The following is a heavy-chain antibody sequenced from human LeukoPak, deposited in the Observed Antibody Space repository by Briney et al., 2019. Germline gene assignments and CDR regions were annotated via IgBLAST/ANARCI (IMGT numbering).Heavy chain of an antibody. V-gene: IGHV3-20*04. CDR3: ARDLGYKDYVSAFDI. Sequence: GGSLRLSCAASGFTFDDYGMTWVRQAPGKGLEWVSGINWNDDSTGYADSVKGRFTISRDNAGNSLYLQMNSLRAEDTALYYCARDLGYKDYVSAFDIWGQGTMVTVSS. J-gene: IGHJ3*02. CDR1: GFTFDDYG. D-gene: IGHD5-24*01. CDR2: INWNDDST.